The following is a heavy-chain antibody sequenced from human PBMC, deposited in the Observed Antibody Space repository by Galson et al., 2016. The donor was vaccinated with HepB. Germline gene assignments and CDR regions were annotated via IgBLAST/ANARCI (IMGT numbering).Heavy chain of an antibody. D-gene: IGHD3-22*01. V-gene: IGHV1-18*01. Sequence: SVKVSCKASGYSLTSYGISWVRQAPGQGLEWMGWVSPWNGNTNYEQKFQGRVTMTTDTSTNTAYMELRSLRSDDTAVYYCARDEGDTYSSRSRGMDVWGQGATVTVSS. CDR3: ARDEGDTYSSRSRGMDV. J-gene: IGHJ6*02. CDR1: GYSLTSYG. CDR2: VSPWNGNT.